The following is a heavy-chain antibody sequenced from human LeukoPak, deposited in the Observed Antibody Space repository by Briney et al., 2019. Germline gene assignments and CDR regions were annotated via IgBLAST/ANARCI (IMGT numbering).Heavy chain of an antibody. V-gene: IGHV3-23*01. J-gene: IGHJ4*02. Sequence: GGSLRLSCAASGFTFGTYAMNWVRQASGKGLEWVSTISGSGGSTYYADSVKGRFTISRDSSKNTLYLQMNSLRAEDTAVYYCAAGRSGYDQFDYWGQGTLVTVSS. CDR3: AAGRSGYDQFDY. CDR2: ISGSGGST. D-gene: IGHD5-12*01. CDR1: GFTFGTYA.